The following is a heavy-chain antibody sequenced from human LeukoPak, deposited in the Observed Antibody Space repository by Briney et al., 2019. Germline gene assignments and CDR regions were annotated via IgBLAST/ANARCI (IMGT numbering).Heavy chain of an antibody. D-gene: IGHD5-18*01. Sequence: PSQTLSLTCTVSGGSISSGSYYWSWIRQPAGKGLEWIGRIYTSGSTNYNPSLKSRVTISVDTSKNQFSLKLSSVTAAETAIYFCARARMVTFFDDWGQGTLVTVSS. J-gene: IGHJ4*02. V-gene: IGHV4-61*02. CDR1: GGSISSGSYY. CDR3: ARARMVTFFDD. CDR2: IYTSGST.